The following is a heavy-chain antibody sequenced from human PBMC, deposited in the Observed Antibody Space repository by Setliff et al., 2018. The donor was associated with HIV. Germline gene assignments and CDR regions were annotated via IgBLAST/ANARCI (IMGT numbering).Heavy chain of an antibody. CDR2: FDPEDGET. CDR1: GYTLTELS. CDR3: ARDSAVPSLYHYYYMDV. Sequence: ASVKVSCKVSGYTLTELSMHWVRQAPGKGLEWMGGFDPEDGETIYAQKFQGRVTITADRSSGTAHMELSSLRSEDTAVYYCARDSAVPSLYHYYYMDVWGEGTTVTVSS. V-gene: IGHV1-24*01. D-gene: IGHD6-19*01. J-gene: IGHJ6*03.